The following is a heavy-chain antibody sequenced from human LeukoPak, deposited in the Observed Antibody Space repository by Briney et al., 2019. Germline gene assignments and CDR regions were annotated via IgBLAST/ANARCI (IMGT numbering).Heavy chain of an antibody. V-gene: IGHV4-59*12. CDR1: GGSISSYY. J-gene: IGHJ3*02. CDR2: IYYSGST. CDR3: AREGGSSGWNDAFDI. D-gene: IGHD6-19*01. Sequence: PSETLSLTCTVSGGSISSYYWNWIRQPPGKGLEWIGYIYYSGSTNYSPSLKSRVTISVDTSKNQFSLKLTSVTAADTAVYYCAREGGSSGWNDAFDIWGQGTMVTVSS.